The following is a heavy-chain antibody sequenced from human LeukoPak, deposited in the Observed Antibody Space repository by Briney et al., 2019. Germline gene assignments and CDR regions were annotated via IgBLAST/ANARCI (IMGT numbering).Heavy chain of an antibody. CDR1: GYTFTVYY. CDR3: AIRSTTPGIAAAGTLGVDY. J-gene: IGHJ4*02. Sequence: ASVNVSCKASGYTFTVYYMHWVRQAPGQGLEWMGWINPNSGGTNYAQKFQGRVTMTRDTSISTAYMELSRLRSDDTAVYYCAIRSTTPGIAAAGTLGVDYWGQGTLVTVSS. D-gene: IGHD6-13*01. CDR2: INPNSGGT. V-gene: IGHV1-2*02.